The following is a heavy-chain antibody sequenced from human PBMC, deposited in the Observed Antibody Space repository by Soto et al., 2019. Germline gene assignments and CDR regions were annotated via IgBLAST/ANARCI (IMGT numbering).Heavy chain of an antibody. V-gene: IGHV1-69*13. CDR3: ARTSGKIDYYYYGMDV. Sequence: SVKVSCKASGGTFSSYAISWVRQAPGQGLEWMGGIIPIFGTANYAQKFQGRVTITADESTSTAYMELSSLRSEDTAVYYCARTSGKIDYYYYGMDVWGQGTTVTVSS. CDR1: GGTFSSYA. CDR2: IIPIFGTA. J-gene: IGHJ6*02. D-gene: IGHD1-26*01.